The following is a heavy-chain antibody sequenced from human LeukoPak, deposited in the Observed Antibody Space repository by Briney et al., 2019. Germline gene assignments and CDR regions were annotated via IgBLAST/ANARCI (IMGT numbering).Heavy chain of an antibody. D-gene: IGHD3-10*01. CDR2: INPNSGGT. CDR3: ARGIGSGSYGRFDP. CDR1: GYTFTGYY. Sequence: ASVKVSCKASGYTFTGYYMHWVRQAPGQGLEWMGWINPNSGGTNYAQKFQGRVTMTRDTSISTAYMELSRLTSDDTAVYYCARGIGSGSYGRFDPWGQGTLVTVSS. J-gene: IGHJ5*02. V-gene: IGHV1-2*02.